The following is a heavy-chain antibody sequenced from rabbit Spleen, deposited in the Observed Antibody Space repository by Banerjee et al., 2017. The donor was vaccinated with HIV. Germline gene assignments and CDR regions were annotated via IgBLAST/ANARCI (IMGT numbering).Heavy chain of an antibody. D-gene: IGHD6-1*01. Sequence: SLVESGGGVVKTEGSLPLICRNAGLVLNNYNYIWWVRQAAGKEVEWIACIYGGSSGSTYYASRAKGRFASSKTAPTTVTLQLTSLTAAEMAIYFCASEVAIYCGYDCAGDPNYGLDFWGPGTLVTVS. J-gene: IGHJ6*01. CDR3: ASEVAIYCGYDCAGDPNYGLDF. CDR2: IYGGSSGST. V-gene: IGHV1S40*01. CDR1: GLVLNNYNY.